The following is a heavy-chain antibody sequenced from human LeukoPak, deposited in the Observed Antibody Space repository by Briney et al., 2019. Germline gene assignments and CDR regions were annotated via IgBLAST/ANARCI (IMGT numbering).Heavy chain of an antibody. Sequence: GESLKISCKGSGYSFPIYWISWVRQMPRQGLEWMGRIDPSDSYTKYSSSFQGHVTISADKSISTAYLQWSSLKASDTAMYYCSRQYYYGSGSPFDYWGQGTLVTVSS. V-gene: IGHV5-10-1*01. CDR3: SRQYYYGSGSPFDY. D-gene: IGHD3-10*01. CDR2: IDPSDSYT. CDR1: GYSFPIYW. J-gene: IGHJ4*02.